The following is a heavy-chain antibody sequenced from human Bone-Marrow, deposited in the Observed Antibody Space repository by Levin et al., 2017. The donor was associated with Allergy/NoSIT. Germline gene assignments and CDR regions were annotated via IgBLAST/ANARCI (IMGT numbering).Heavy chain of an antibody. CDR2: LSHSGDT. Sequence: SQTLSLTCAVSGYFITRGYFWGWIRQPPGQGLEWIGSLSHSGDTYYMSSFRSRVTMSLDTSNNQVSLRLTSVTPADTAVYYCARGGQTSSSIFFDHWGQGTLVTVSS. J-gene: IGHJ4*02. D-gene: IGHD6-6*01. CDR3: ARGGQTSSSIFFDH. V-gene: IGHV4-38-2*01. CDR1: GYFITRGYF.